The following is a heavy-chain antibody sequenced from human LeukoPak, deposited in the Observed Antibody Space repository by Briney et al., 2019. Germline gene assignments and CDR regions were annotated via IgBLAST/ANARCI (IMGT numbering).Heavy chain of an antibody. CDR2: IWDDGSKK. CDR1: GFTFSSYG. Sequence: PGRSLRPSCAASGFTFSSYGMHWVRQAPGKGLEWVAVIWDDGSKKYYAESVKGRFTISRDNPKNTLYLQMNSLRAEDTAVYYCARDSRYSSSWPLDYWGQGTLVTVSS. D-gene: IGHD6-13*01. J-gene: IGHJ4*02. CDR3: ARDSRYSSSWPLDY. V-gene: IGHV3-33*01.